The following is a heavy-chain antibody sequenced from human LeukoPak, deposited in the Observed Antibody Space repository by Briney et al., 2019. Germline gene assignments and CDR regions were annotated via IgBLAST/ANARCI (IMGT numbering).Heavy chain of an antibody. D-gene: IGHD2-15*01. Sequence: ASVKVPCKASGYTFTGYYMHWVRQAPGQGLEWMGWINPNSGGTNYAQKFQGRVTMTRDTSISTAYMELSRLRSDDTAVYYCARPYCSGGSCYGKYYFDYWGQGTLVTVSS. V-gene: IGHV1-2*02. J-gene: IGHJ4*02. CDR1: GYTFTGYY. CDR3: ARPYCSGGSCYGKYYFDY. CDR2: INPNSGGT.